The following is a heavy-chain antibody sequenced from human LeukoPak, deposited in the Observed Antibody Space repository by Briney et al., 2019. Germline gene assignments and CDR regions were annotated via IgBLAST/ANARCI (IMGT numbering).Heavy chain of an antibody. V-gene: IGHV4-59*01. D-gene: IGHD5-18*01. CDR2: IYYSGST. J-gene: IGHJ4*02. CDR3: ARSRVDTAMATFDY. CDR1: GGSISSYY. Sequence: PSETLSLTCTVSGGSISSYYWSWIRQPPGKGLEWIGYIYYSGSTNYNPSLKSRVTISVDTSKNQFSLKLSSVTAADTAVYYCARSRVDTAMATFDYWGQGTLVTVSS.